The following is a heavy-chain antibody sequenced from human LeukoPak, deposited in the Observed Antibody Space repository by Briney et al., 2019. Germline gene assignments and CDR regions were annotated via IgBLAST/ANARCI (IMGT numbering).Heavy chain of an antibody. J-gene: IGHJ4*02. CDR1: GYTFIDYF. CDR2: INPNSGGA. Sequence: GASVKVSCKASGYTFIDYFIHWVRQAPGQGLEWMGRINPNSGGAEFTQEFQGRVTMNRDTSISTTYMELSRLTSDDTALYYCARDLSSTSNWEFDYWGQGTLVTVSS. V-gene: IGHV1-2*06. D-gene: IGHD7-27*01. CDR3: ARDLSSTSNWEFDY.